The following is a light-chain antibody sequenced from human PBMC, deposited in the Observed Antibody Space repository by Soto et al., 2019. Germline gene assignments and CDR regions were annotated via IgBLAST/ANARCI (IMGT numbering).Light chain of an antibody. V-gene: IGKV3-15*01. J-gene: IGKJ1*01. CDR2: AAS. CDR3: QQYNDWPWT. Sequence: EILMTQSPATLSVSPGERATLSCRASQSVSSNLAWYQQKPGQAPRLLIYAASTRATGISVRFSGSGSGTEFTLTISSLHSEDFAVYSCQQYNDWPWTFGQGTKVEI. CDR1: QSVSSN.